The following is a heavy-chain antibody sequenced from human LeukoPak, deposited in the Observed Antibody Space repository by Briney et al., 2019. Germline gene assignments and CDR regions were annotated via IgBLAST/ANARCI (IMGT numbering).Heavy chain of an antibody. CDR1: GGSFSGYY. D-gene: IGHD3-10*01. CDR2: INHSGST. V-gene: IGHV4-34*01. J-gene: IGHJ4*02. CDR3: ARVWRGRNIRAFDC. Sequence: PSETLSLTCAVYGGSFSGYYWSWIRQPPGKGLEWIGEINHSGSTNYNPSLKSRVTISVDTSKNQFSLKLSSVTAADTAVYYCARVWRGRNIRAFDCWGQGTLVTVSS.